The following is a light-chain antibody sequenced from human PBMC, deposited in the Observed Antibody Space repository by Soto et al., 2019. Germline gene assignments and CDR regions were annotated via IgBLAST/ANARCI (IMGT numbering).Light chain of an antibody. V-gene: IGKV1-13*02. J-gene: IGKJ1*01. CDR3: QHYNSYSEA. CDR1: QGIGSA. CDR2: DAS. Sequence: AIQLTQSPSSLSASVGDRVSITCRASQGIGSALAWYQLKPGAAPALLIYDASTLESGVPSRFSGSRSGAEFTLTISSLQPDDFATYYCQHYNSYSEALGQGTKVDIK.